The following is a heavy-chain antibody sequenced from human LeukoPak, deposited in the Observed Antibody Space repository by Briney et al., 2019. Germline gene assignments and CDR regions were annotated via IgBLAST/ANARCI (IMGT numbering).Heavy chain of an antibody. CDR3: ARTIYYYESTSYFSDAFDV. V-gene: IGHV3-21*01. CDR1: GFTLRGHS. CDR2: ISPTSAYI. Sequence: GGSLRLSCAATGFTLRGHSMNWVRQAPGKGLDWVSSISPTSAYIYYQDSVKGRFTISRDDAKNSLYLEVDSLRAEDTAVYYCARTIYYYESTSYFSDAFDVWGQGTMVTVSS. J-gene: IGHJ3*01. D-gene: IGHD3-22*01.